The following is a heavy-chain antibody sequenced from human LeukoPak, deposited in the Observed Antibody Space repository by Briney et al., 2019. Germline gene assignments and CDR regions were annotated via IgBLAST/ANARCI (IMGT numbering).Heavy chain of an antibody. CDR1: GFTFSSYG. CDR2: IWYDGSNK. D-gene: IGHD6-19*01. J-gene: IGHJ4*02. CDR3: ARNPGYSSGWSLWYYFDY. Sequence: GGSLRLSCAASGFTFSSYGMHWVRLAPGKGLEWVAVIWYDGSNKYYADSVKGRFTISRDNSKNALYLQMNSLRAEDTAVYYCARNPGYSSGWSLWYYFDYWGQGTLVTVSS. V-gene: IGHV3-33*01.